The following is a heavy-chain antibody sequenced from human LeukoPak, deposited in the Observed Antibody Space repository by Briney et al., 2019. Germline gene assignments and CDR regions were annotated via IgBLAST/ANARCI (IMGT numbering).Heavy chain of an antibody. CDR1: GYTFTGYY. CDR3: ARGGPSRGSGFYYFDY. CDR2: INLNSGGT. D-gene: IGHD6-19*01. Sequence: AASVKVSCKASGYTFTGYYMHWVRQAPGQGLEWMGWINLNSGGTNYAQKFQGRVTMTRDTSISTAYMELSRLRSDDTAIYYCARGGPSRGSGFYYFDYWGQGTLVTVSS. J-gene: IGHJ4*02. V-gene: IGHV1-2*02.